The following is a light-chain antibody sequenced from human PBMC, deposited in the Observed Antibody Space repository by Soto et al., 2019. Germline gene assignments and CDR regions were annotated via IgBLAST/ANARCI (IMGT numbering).Light chain of an antibody. J-gene: IGKJ1*01. CDR1: QSVSSY. Sequence: EIVLTQSPATLSLSPGERATLSCRASQSVSSYLAWYQQKPGQAPRLLMYGASSRATGIPDRFSGSGSGTDFTLTISRLEPEDFAVYYCQQYGSSPGTFGQGTKVDIK. CDR2: GAS. CDR3: QQYGSSPGT. V-gene: IGKV3-20*01.